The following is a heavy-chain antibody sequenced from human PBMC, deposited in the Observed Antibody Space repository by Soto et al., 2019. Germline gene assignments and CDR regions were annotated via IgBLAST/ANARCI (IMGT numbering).Heavy chain of an antibody. CDR1: GFTFSSYW. V-gene: IGHV3-7*01. CDR2: IKQDGSEK. J-gene: IGHJ4*02. D-gene: IGHD2-8*01. Sequence: PGGSLRLSCAASGFTFSSYWMSWVRQAPGKGLEWVANIKQDGSEKYYVDSVKGRFTISRDNAKNSLYLQMNSLRAEDTAVYYCARGERYCTNGVCPFGYWGQGTRVTVS. CDR3: ARGERYCTNGVCPFGY.